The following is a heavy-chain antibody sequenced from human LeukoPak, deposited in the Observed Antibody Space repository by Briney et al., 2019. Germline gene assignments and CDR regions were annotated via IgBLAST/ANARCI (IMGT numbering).Heavy chain of an antibody. V-gene: IGHV3-30-3*01. D-gene: IGHD4-17*01. CDR2: VSSDGINK. CDR1: GFTFNEYA. J-gene: IGHJ4*02. Sequence: GGSLGLSCAASGFTFNEYAIHWVRQAPGKGLEWVAVVSSDGINKYYADSVKGRFTISRDNSKNTLYLQMNSLRPEDTAVYYCAREEDYGDYIDFWGQGTLVTVSS. CDR3: AREEDYGDYIDF.